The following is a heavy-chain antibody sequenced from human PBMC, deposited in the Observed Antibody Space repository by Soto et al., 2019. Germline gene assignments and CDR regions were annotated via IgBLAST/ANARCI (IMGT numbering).Heavy chain of an antibody. J-gene: IGHJ4*02. CDR3: ARDPPWAVTIGPFDY. CDR2: INPSTGTT. CDR1: GYTFTSYY. D-gene: IGHD4-4*01. V-gene: IGHV1-46*01. Sequence: ASVKVSCKASGYTFTSYYLHWVRQASGQGLEWMGIINPSTGTTNYAQKFQGRVTMTRDTSTSTVSMELNSLRSEDTAVYYCARDPPWAVTIGPFDYWGQGTLVTVSS.